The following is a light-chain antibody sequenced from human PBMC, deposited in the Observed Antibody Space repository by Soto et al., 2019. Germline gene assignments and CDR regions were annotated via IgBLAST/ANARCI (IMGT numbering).Light chain of an antibody. J-gene: IGLJ1*01. CDR3: SAYAGSQNRYV. CDR1: SSDVGGYNF. Sequence: QSALTQPPSAYGARGQSVSISCAGTSSDVGGYNFVSWYQQHPGKAPKLILYEVTKRPSGVPDRFSGSKSGNTASLTVSGLQTEDEAHYYCSAYAGSQNRYVFGTGTKVTVL. V-gene: IGLV2-8*01. CDR2: EVT.